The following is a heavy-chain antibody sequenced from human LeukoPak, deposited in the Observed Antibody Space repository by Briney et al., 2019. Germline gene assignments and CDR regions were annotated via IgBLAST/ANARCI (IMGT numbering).Heavy chain of an antibody. CDR1: GFSFTNYW. J-gene: IGHJ4*02. CDR3: ARHASPYSSNYYFDY. D-gene: IGHD6-13*01. V-gene: IGHV5-51*01. Sequence: PGESLKISCKDSGFSFTNYWIAWVRQMPGKGLEWMGSIYPGDSDTRYNPSFQGQVTISADKSISTAYLQWSSLKASDTAMYYCARHASPYSSNYYFDYWGQGALVTVSS. CDR2: IYPGDSDT.